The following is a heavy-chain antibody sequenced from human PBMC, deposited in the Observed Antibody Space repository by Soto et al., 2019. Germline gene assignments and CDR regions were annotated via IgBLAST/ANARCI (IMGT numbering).Heavy chain of an antibody. CDR3: ARVGPWVPYYYDSSPYTFENWFDP. CDR2: IYRGGST. Sequence: PFETLTLTCAVSGYSISSGYYWGWLRQPPGKGLEWIGSIYRGGSTYYNPSLNSRVTLSIDMTNNHVSLILNSVTAADTAVYYCARVGPWVPYYYDSSPYTFENWFDPWGQGTLVTVSS. D-gene: IGHD3-22*01. V-gene: IGHV4-38-2*01. J-gene: IGHJ5*02. CDR1: GYSISSGYY.